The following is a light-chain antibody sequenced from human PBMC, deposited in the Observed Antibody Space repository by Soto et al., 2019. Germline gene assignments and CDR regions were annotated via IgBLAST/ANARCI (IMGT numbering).Light chain of an antibody. Sequence: QSALTQPASVSGSPGQSITSSCTGTSSDIGGFYYVSWYQHHPGKDPKLMIYQVSNRPSGVSNRFSGSKSGNTASLTISGLQAEDEADYFCSSYSSSSTFYVFGAGTKVTVL. V-gene: IGLV2-14*01. CDR1: SSDIGGFYY. CDR3: SSYSSSSTFYV. CDR2: QVS. J-gene: IGLJ1*01.